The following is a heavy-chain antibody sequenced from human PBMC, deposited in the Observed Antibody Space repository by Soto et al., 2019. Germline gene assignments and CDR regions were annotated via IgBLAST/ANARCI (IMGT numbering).Heavy chain of an antibody. J-gene: IGHJ4*02. D-gene: IGHD6-13*01. V-gene: IGHV1-18*01. CDR2: TSVYKDNT. CDR3: ARDRSSSDY. CDR1: GYTFTTYG. Sequence: QVQLVQSGAEVKEPGASVKVSCKASGYTFTTYGISWVRQAPGQGLEWMGWTSVYKDNTNYAKNFQGRVTMSIDTSTSAVYMELRSLRSDDTAVYYCARDRSSSDYWGEGTLVTVSS.